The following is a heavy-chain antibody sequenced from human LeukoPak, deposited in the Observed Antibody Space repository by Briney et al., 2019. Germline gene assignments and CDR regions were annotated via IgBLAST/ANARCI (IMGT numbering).Heavy chain of an antibody. CDR2: ISGSGGSA. D-gene: IGHD6-13*01. CDR1: GFTLASHA. Sequence: GGSLRLSCEASGFTLASHAMNWVRQAPGKGLEWVSGISGSGGSAFYAGSVRGRFTFSRDNSKNTLLLQMNSLRAEDTAVYFCARGGGRLVHSAGVGRCMDVWGKGTTVTVSS. CDR3: ARGGGRLVHSAGVGRCMDV. J-gene: IGHJ6*03. V-gene: IGHV3-23*01.